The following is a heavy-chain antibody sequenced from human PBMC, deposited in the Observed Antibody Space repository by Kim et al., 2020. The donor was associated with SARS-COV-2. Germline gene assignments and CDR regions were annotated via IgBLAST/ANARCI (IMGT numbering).Heavy chain of an antibody. V-gene: IGHV4-4*02. CDR2: IYHSGST. CDR1: GGSISSSNW. CDR3: ARGVPNYDFWSGYLNWFDP. D-gene: IGHD3-3*01. Sequence: SETLSLTCAVSGGSISSSNWWSWVRQPPGKGLEWIGEIYHSGSTNYNPSLKSRVTISVDKSKNQFSLKLSSVTAADTAVYYCARGVPNYDFWSGYLNWFDPWGQGTLVTVSS. J-gene: IGHJ5*02.